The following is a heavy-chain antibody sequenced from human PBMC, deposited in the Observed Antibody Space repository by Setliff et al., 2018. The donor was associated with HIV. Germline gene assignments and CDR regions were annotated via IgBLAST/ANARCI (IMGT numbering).Heavy chain of an antibody. CDR3: ARVQTMAVAGTQYYYMDV. CDR1: TYTFSSYV. Sequence: ASVKVSCKASTYTFSSYVINWVRQAPGQGLEWMGRISVYNGNTIYAQKLQGRVIMTTDTSTSTAYMELSSLRSEDTAVYYCARVQTMAVAGTQYYYMDVWGKGTTVTVSS. CDR2: ISVYNGNT. V-gene: IGHV1-18*01. J-gene: IGHJ6*03. D-gene: IGHD6-19*01.